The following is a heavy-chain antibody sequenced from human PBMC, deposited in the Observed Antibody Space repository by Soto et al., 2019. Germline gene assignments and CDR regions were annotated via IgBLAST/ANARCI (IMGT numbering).Heavy chain of an antibody. D-gene: IGHD3-9*01. Sequence: ASVKVSCKASGYTFTSYGISWVRQAPGQGLEWMGWISAYNGNTNYAQKLQGRVTMTTDTSTSTAYMELRSLRSDDTAVYYCAREVYYDILTGYQYYFDYWGKGTLVTVSS. CDR1: GYTFTSYG. J-gene: IGHJ4*02. CDR3: AREVYYDILTGYQYYFDY. CDR2: ISAYNGNT. V-gene: IGHV1-18*01.